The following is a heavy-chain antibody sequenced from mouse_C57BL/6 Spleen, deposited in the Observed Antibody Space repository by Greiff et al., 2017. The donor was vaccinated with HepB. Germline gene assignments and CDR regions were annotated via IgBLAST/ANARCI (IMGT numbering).Heavy chain of an antibody. Sequence: VQLQQPGAELVMPGASVKLSCKASGYTFTSYWMHWVKQRPGQGLEWIGEIDPSDSYTNYNQKFKGKSTLTVDKSSSTAYMQLSSHTSEDSAVYYCARSWSYWGQGTTLTVSS. CDR1: GYTFTSYW. CDR3: ARSWSY. J-gene: IGHJ2*01. V-gene: IGHV1-69*01. CDR2: IDPSDSYT.